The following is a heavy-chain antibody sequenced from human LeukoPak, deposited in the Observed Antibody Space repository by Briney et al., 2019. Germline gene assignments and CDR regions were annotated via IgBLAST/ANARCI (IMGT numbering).Heavy chain of an antibody. V-gene: IGHV1-18*01. CDR3: ARDGGGYSYGYGDAFDI. J-gene: IGHJ3*02. Sequence: ASVKVSCKASGYTFTSYGISWVRQAPGQGLEWMGWISAYNGNTNYAQKLQGRVTMTTDTSTSTAYMELRSLRSDDTAVYYCARDGGGYSYGYGDAFDIWGQGTMVTVSS. CDR2: ISAYNGNT. D-gene: IGHD5-18*01. CDR1: GYTFTSYG.